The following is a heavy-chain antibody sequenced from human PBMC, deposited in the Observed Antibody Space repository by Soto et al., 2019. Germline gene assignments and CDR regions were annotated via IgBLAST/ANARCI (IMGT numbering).Heavy chain of an antibody. D-gene: IGHD4-17*01. Sequence: PSETLSLTCTVSGGSGSSAASYWSWIRQPPGKGLEWIGHIHYTGSTYYNPSLKSRVTISIHTSKNQFSLKLSSVTAADTAVYYCARVRGTLTSDDYYGMDVWGQGTTVTVSS. V-gene: IGHV4-61*08. CDR1: GGSGSSAASY. CDR3: ARVRGTLTSDDYYGMDV. J-gene: IGHJ6*02. CDR2: IHYTGST.